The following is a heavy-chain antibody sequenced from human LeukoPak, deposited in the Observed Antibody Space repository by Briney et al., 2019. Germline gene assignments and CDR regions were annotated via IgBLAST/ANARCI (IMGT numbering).Heavy chain of an antibody. CDR1: GFTFSSYG. J-gene: IGHJ4*02. Sequence: GGSLRLSCAASGFTFSSYGMHWVRQAPGKGLEWVAVISYDGSDKYYADSVKGRFTISRDNSKNTLYLQMNSLRAEDTAVYYCAKIRVIFNWNYAYYFDYWGQGSLVTVSS. V-gene: IGHV3-30*18. D-gene: IGHD1-7*01. CDR3: AKIRVIFNWNYAYYFDY. CDR2: ISYDGSDK.